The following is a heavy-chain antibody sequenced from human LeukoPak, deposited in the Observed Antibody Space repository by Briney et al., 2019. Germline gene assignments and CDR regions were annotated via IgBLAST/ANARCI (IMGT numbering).Heavy chain of an antibody. J-gene: IGHJ4*02. CDR3: ARGVNFDWLSYYFDY. Sequence: GASVKVSCKASGYTFTGYYMHWVRQAPGQGLEWMGWINPNSGGTNYAQKFQGWVTMTRDTSISTAYMELSRLRSDDTAVYYCARGVNFDWLSYYFDYWGQGTLVTVSS. CDR2: INPNSGGT. D-gene: IGHD3-9*01. CDR1: GYTFTGYY. V-gene: IGHV1-2*04.